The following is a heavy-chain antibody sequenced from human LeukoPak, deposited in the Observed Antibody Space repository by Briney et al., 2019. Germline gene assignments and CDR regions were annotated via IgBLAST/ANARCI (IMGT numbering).Heavy chain of an antibody. J-gene: IGHJ4*02. CDR3: AKVAKYYYGPDTYYFFEQ. Sequence: PGGSLRLSCAASGFTFSTYWMSWVRQAPGKGLEWVANINQDGTEKYYVDSVKGRFTISRDYAKKSLYLQMNSLRVEDTAVYYCAKVAKYYYGPDTYYFFEQWGQGTPVTASS. V-gene: IGHV3-7*01. CDR1: GFTFSTYW. CDR2: INQDGTEK. D-gene: IGHD3-10*01.